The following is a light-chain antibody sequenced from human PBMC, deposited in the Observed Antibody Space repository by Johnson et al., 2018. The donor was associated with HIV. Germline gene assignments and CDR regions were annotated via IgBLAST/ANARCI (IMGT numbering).Light chain of an antibody. CDR1: SSYIGNNY. J-gene: IGLJ1*01. V-gene: IGLV1-51*02. Sequence: QAVLTQPPSVSAAPGQKVTISCSGSSSYIGNNYVSWYQQLPGTAPKLLMYENNKRPSGIPDRFSGSKSGTSATLGITGLQTGDEADYYCGTWDSSLSAGRVFGTGTKVTVL. CDR3: GTWDSSLSAGRV. CDR2: ENN.